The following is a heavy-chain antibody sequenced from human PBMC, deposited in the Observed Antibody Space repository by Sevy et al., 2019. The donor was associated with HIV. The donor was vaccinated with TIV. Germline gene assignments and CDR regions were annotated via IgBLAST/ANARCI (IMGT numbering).Heavy chain of an antibody. Sequence: ASVKVSCKATEYTFIDYYIHWERQAPGQGLAWMGWINPKGGGANYAQSFQGRVTMTRDTSLNTIYMQLTSLRGDDTAVYYCAREEIGYGMDVWGQGTAVTVSS. CDR2: INPKGGGA. CDR3: AREEIGYGMDV. V-gene: IGHV1-2*02. CDR1: EYTFIDYY. J-gene: IGHJ6*02.